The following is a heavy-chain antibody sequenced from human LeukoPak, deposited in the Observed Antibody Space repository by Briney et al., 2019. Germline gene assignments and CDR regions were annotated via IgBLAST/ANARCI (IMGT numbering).Heavy chain of an antibody. V-gene: IGHV1-46*01. J-gene: IGHJ5*02. CDR1: GYTFTSYY. D-gene: IGHD2-15*01. CDR2: INPSGGST. CDR3: ARGPSVVVAANHFDP. Sequence: ASVKVSCKASGYTFTSYYMHWVRQAPGQGLEWMGIINPSGGSTSYAQKFQGRVTMTRDMSTSTVYMELSSLRSEDTAVYYCARGPSVVVAANHFDPWGQGTLVTVSS.